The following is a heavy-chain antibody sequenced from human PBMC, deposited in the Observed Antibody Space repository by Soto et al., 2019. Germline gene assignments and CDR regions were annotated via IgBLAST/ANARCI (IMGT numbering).Heavy chain of an antibody. V-gene: IGHV4-31*03. CDR2: IDYSGIT. D-gene: IGHD5-12*01. CDR1: GGSISSGGYY. J-gene: IGHJ4*02. CDR3: ARGLSEMATISRPYYSDY. Sequence: PAETLSLTCTLSGGSISSGGYYWSWIRQNPGKGLEWIGYIDYSGITYYNPSLKSRVTISVDTSKNQFSLKLSSVTAADTAVYYCARGLSEMATISRPYYSDYWGQGTLVTVSS.